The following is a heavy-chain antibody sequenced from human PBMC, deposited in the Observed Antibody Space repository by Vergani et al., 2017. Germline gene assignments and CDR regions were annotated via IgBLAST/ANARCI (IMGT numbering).Heavy chain of an antibody. CDR2: ISSNGGST. V-gene: IGHV3-64D*06. CDR3: VKGYPGWFDP. J-gene: IGHJ5*02. CDR1: GFTFSSYA. Sequence: EVQLVESGGGLVQPGGSLRLSCSASGFTFSSYAMHWVRQAPGKGLEYVSAISSNGGSTYYADSVKGRFAISRDNSKNTLYLQMSSLRAEDTAVYYCVKGYPGWFDPWGQGTLVTVSS. D-gene: IGHD1-1*01.